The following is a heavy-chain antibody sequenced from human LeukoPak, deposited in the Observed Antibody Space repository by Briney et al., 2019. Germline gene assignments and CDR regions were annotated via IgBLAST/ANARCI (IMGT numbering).Heavy chain of an antibody. V-gene: IGHV1-2*02. CDR1: GYTFSDYY. J-gene: IGHJ4*02. CDR2: INPRSGGT. CDR3: ASYSGSYSSDFDY. D-gene: IGHD1-26*01. Sequence: ASVKVSCKASGYTFSDYYIHWVRQAPGQGLEWMGWINPRSGGTNSAQRFQGRVTMTRDTSISTAYMELSRLRSDDTAMYYCASYSGSYSSDFDYWGQGTLVTVSS.